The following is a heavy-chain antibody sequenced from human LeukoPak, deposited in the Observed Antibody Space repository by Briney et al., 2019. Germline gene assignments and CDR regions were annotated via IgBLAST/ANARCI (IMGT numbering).Heavy chain of an antibody. Sequence: GASVKVSCKASGGTFSSYAISWVRQAPGQGLEWMGRIIPILGIANYAQKFQGRVTITADKSTSTAYMELSSLRSEDTAVYYCASSYDSSGYYTYDAFDIWGQGTMVTVSS. CDR3: ASSYDSSGYYTYDAFDI. CDR2: IIPILGIA. CDR1: GGTFSSYA. J-gene: IGHJ3*02. V-gene: IGHV1-69*04. D-gene: IGHD3-22*01.